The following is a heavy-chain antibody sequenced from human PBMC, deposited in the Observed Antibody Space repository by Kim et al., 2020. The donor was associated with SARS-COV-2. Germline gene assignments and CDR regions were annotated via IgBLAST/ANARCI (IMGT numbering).Heavy chain of an antibody. CDR2: ISYDGSNK. D-gene: IGHD5-12*01. CDR3: AKEWGGEYSGYHYYYGMDV. Sequence: GGSLRLSCAASGFTFSSYGMHWVRQAPGKGLEWVAVISYDGSNKYYADSVKGRFTISRDNSKNTLYLQMNSLRAEDTAVYYCAKEWGGEYSGYHYYYGMDVWGQGTTVTVSS. CDR1: GFTFSSYG. V-gene: IGHV3-30*18. J-gene: IGHJ6*02.